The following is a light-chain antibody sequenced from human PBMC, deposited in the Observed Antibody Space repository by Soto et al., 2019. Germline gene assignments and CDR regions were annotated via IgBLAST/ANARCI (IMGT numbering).Light chain of an antibody. CDR1: QSISSK. CDR3: QQYNSWPYT. V-gene: IGKV3-15*01. J-gene: IGKJ2*01. Sequence: EVVMTQSPATLSVSPGERATLSCRASQSISSKLAWYQQKPGQAPRLLIYCASTRATDIPASFSGSGSGTDFTLTINRLQSEDFALYYCQQYNSWPYTFGPGTKVDIK. CDR2: CAS.